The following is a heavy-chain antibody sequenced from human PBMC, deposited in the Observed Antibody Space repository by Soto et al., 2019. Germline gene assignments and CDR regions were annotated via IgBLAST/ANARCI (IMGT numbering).Heavy chain of an antibody. V-gene: IGHV3-48*01. CDR3: ARDPYSGDDIDLDY. D-gene: IGHD5-12*01. CDR1: GDTFNRYN. J-gene: IGHJ4*02. Sequence: GRSLRLSCEASGDTFNRYNMNWVRHAPGKGLDWVSYISASSSSIFYADSVKGRFTISRDNAKNSLYLQINSLRAEDTAIYYCARDPYSGDDIDLDYWGQGT. CDR2: ISASSSSI.